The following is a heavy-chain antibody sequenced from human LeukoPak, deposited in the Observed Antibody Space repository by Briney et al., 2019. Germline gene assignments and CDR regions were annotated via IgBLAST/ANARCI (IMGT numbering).Heavy chain of an antibody. CDR1: GFTFSSYS. D-gene: IGHD6-6*01. Sequence: GGSLRLSCAASGFTFSSYSMNWVRQAPGKGLEWVSYISSSSNTIYYADSVKGRFTISRDNAKNSLCLQMNSLRAEDTAVYYCARPSSSGWFDPWGQGTLVTVSS. J-gene: IGHJ5*02. CDR3: ARPSSSGWFDP. CDR2: ISSSSNTI. V-gene: IGHV3-48*04.